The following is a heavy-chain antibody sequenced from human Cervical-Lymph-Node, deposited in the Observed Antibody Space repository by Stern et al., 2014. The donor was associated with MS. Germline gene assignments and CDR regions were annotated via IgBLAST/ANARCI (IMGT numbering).Heavy chain of an antibody. CDR2: ISWNDDK. Sequence: QITLKESGPTLVKPTQTLTLTCTFSGFSLNTRGVGVGWIRQPPGKALEWLALISWNDDKRYSPSLESMLTITKDTSRSQVVLTISKLDPVDTATYFCSLDPGYWGQGILVTVSS. CDR1: GFSLNTRGVG. CDR3: SLDPGY. J-gene: IGHJ4*02. V-gene: IGHV2-5*01.